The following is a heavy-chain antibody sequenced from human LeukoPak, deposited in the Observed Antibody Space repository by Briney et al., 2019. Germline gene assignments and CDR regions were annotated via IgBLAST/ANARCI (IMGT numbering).Heavy chain of an antibody. CDR2: IRYDGSNK. D-gene: IGHD3-22*01. V-gene: IGHV3-33*01. J-gene: IGHJ4*02. Sequence: GGSLRLSCAASGFTFSSYGMHWVRQAPGKGLEWVALIRYDGSNKYYADSVKGRFTISRDNSKNTLYLQMNSLRAEDTAVYYCASERYYDSSGYSDWGQGTLVTVSS. CDR1: GFTFSSYG. CDR3: ASERYYDSSGYSD.